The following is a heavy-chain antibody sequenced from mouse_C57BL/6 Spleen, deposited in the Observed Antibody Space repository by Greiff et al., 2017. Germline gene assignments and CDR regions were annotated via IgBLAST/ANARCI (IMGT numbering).Heavy chain of an antibody. CDR1: GYTFTDYN. D-gene: IGHD2-4*01. J-gene: IGHJ3*01. V-gene: IGHV1-22*01. CDR2: INPNDGGT. CDR3: ARYDYDGTWFAY. Sequence: EVQLQQSGPELVTPGASVKMSCKASGYTFTDYNMRWVKQSHGKSLEWLGYINPNDGGTSSNQKFKGKATLTVTKSSSTAYLELLSLTSEDFADYYSARYDYDGTWFAYWGQGTLVTVSA.